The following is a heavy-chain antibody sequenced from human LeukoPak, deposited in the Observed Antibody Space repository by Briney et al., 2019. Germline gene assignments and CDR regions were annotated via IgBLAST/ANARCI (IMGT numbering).Heavy chain of an antibody. Sequence: SETLSLTCTVSGGSISSSSYYWGWIRQPPGKGLEWIGSIYYSGSTYYNPSLNSRVTISVDTSKNQFSLKLSSVTAADTAVYYCASLVYCSSTSCYNYYYYYMDVWGKGTTVTVSS. CDR2: IYYSGST. D-gene: IGHD2-2*02. J-gene: IGHJ6*03. CDR1: GGSISSSSYY. V-gene: IGHV4-39*01. CDR3: ASLVYCSSTSCYNYYYYYMDV.